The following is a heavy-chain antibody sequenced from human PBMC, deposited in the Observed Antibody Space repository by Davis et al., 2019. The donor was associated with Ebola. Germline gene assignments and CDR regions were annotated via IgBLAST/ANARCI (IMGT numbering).Heavy chain of an antibody. D-gene: IGHD3-10*01. J-gene: IGHJ6*02. V-gene: IGHV4-39*01. CDR2: IYYSGST. CDR3: ARVPYYGSGSYPAYYYYGMDV. Sequence: MPGGSLRLSCTVSGGSISSSSYYWGWIRQPPGKGLEWIGSIYYSGSTYYNPSLKSRVTISVDTSKNQFSLKLSSVTAADTAVYYCARVPYYGSGSYPAYYYYGMDVWGQGTTVTVSS. CDR1: GGSISSSSYY.